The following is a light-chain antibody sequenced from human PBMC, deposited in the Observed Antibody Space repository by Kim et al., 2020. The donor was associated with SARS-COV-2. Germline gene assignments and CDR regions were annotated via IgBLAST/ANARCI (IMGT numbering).Light chain of an antibody. CDR2: GAS. V-gene: IGKV1-17*01. CDR1: QDIRND. Sequence: ASVGDRVTITCRASQDIRNDLGWYQQNPGRAPKRLIYGASSLQSGVPSRFSGSGSETEFTLTISSVQPEDFATYFCLQHSTYPITFGQGTRLEIK. J-gene: IGKJ5*01. CDR3: LQHSTYPIT.